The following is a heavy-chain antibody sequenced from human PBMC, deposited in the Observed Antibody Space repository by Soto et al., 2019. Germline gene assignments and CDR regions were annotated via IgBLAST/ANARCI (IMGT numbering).Heavy chain of an antibody. CDR1: SDSISSSNW. J-gene: IGHJ5*02. Sequence: QVQLQESGPGLVKPSGTLSLTCGVSSDSISSSNWWTWVRQPPGKGLEWIGEIYHTGSTNSNPSLKSRFTISVDKAKNQFALRLSSVTAADTAVYYCARVVVATYSSTFDPCGQGTLVTVSS. CDR2: IYHTGST. V-gene: IGHV4-4*02. D-gene: IGHD6-13*01. CDR3: ARVVVATYSSTFDP.